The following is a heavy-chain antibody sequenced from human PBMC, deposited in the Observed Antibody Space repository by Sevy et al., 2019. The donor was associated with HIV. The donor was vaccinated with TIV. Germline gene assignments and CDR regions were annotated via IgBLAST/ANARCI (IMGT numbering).Heavy chain of an antibody. Sequence: GGSLRLSCVASGFTFSSYEMNWVRQAPGKGLEWVSYISNSGTSMYYSDSVKGRFTISRDNARNSLYLQMNSLRGEDTAVYYCAKDAGGCSGGNCYWATNYYGMDVWGQGTTVTVSS. CDR1: GFTFSSYE. CDR2: ISNSGTSM. J-gene: IGHJ6*02. CDR3: AKDAGGCSGGNCYWATNYYGMDV. D-gene: IGHD2-15*01. V-gene: IGHV3-48*03.